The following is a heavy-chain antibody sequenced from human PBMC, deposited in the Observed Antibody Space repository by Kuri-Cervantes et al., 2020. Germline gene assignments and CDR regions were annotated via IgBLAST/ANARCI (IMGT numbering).Heavy chain of an antibody. CDR3: ARDPREGGRAFDY. V-gene: IGHV1-69*05. D-gene: IGHD2-15*01. J-gene: IGHJ4*02. Sequence: SAKVSCKASGGIFSNYGINWVRQAPGQGLEWMGGIIPILGTVNYAQNFQDRVTITTDASTSTTYMELSNLTSEDTAVYYCARDPREGGRAFDYWGQGTLVTVSS. CDR1: GGIFSNYG. CDR2: IIPILGTV.